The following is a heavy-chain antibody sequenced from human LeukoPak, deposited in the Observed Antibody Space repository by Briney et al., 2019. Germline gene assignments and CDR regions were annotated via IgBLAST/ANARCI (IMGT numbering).Heavy chain of an antibody. D-gene: IGHD5-12*01. CDR2: IYSGSSA. CDR1: GLTVSSNY. Sequence: GGSLRLSCAASGLTVSSNYMNWVRQAPGKGLEWVSLIYSGSSAYYADSVKGRFTISRDKSKNTLYLQMSSLRVEDTAVYYCAMGAIVATIDYWGQGTLVTVSS. CDR3: AMGAIVATIDY. V-gene: IGHV3-66*01. J-gene: IGHJ4*02.